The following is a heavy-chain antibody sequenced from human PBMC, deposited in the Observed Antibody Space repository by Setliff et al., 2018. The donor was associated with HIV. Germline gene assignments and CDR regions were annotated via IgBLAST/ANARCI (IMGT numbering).Heavy chain of an antibody. CDR2: MYASGST. V-gene: IGHV4-59*11. D-gene: IGHD5-18*01. CDR3: AKTIRGYISGDYMDV. J-gene: IGHJ6*03. Sequence: PSETLSLTCTVSGGSISVHYWSWLRQPPGKGLEWIGYMYASGSTDYNPSLKSRVTISVDTSKNQLSLKVRSVTAADTAVYYCAKTIRGYISGDYMDVWGKGTTVTVSS. CDR1: GGSISVHY.